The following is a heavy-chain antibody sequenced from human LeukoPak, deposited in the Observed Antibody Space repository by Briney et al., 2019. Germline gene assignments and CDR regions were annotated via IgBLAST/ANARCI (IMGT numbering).Heavy chain of an antibody. CDR3: APHGAAAGY. V-gene: IGHV3-23*01. Sequence: GGSLRLSCAASGFTFSTYSMSWVRQAPGKGLEWVSAISGRSDIIFYADSVKGRFTISRDNSKNTLYLQMNTLRAEDTAVYYCAPHGAAAGYWGQGTLDTVSS. CDR1: GFTFSTYS. J-gene: IGHJ4*02. D-gene: IGHD6-13*01. CDR2: ISGRSDII.